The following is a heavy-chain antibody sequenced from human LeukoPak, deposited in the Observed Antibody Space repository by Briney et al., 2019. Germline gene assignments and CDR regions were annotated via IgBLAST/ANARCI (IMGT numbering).Heavy chain of an antibody. Sequence: PGGSLRLSCAASGFTFSSYAMHWVRQAPGKGLEWVAVISHDGSNKYYADSVKGRFTISRDNSKNTLYLQMNSLRAEDTAVYYCAKGWALSEYYFDYWGQGTLVTVSS. J-gene: IGHJ4*02. V-gene: IGHV3-30-3*01. CDR1: GFTFSSYA. D-gene: IGHD1-26*01. CDR2: ISHDGSNK. CDR3: AKGWALSEYYFDY.